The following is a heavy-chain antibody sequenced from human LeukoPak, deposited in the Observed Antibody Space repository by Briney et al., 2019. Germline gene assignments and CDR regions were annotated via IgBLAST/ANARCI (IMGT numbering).Heavy chain of an antibody. D-gene: IGHD2-2*01. Sequence: GGSLRLSCAASGFTVSSNYMSWVRQAPGKGLEWVSVIYSGGSTYYADSVKGRFTISRDNSKNTLYLQMNSLRAEDTAVYYCARDCSSTSCYDKFDYRGQGTLVTVSS. CDR3: ARDCSSTSCYDKFDY. CDR1: GFTVSSNY. V-gene: IGHV3-66*02. CDR2: IYSGGST. J-gene: IGHJ4*02.